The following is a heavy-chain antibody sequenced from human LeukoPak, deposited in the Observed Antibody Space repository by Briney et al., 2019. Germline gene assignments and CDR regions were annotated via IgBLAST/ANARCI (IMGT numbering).Heavy chain of an antibody. CDR2: IKQDGSEK. CDR1: GFTFSSYW. D-gene: IGHD3-9*01. CDR3: ARETYYDILTGWYYYYYYMDV. Sequence: PGGSLRLSCAASGFTFSSYWMSWVRQAPGKGLEWVANIKQDGSEKYYVDSVKGRFTISRDNAKNSLYLQMNSLRAEDTAVYYCARETYYDILTGWYYYYYYMDVWGKGTTVTISS. J-gene: IGHJ6*03. V-gene: IGHV3-7*01.